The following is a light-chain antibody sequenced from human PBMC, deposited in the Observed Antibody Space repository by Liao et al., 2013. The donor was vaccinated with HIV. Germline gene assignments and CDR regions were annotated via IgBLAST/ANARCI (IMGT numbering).Light chain of an antibody. CDR2: QDN. CDR1: KLGDKY. CDR3: QAWDSSTGDVV. V-gene: IGLV3-1*01. Sequence: SYELTQPPSVSVSPGQTASITCSGDKLGDKYACWYQQKPGQSPVLVIYQDNKRPSGIPERFSGSNSGNTATLTISGTQAMDEADYCQAWDSSTGDVVFGGGTKLTVL. J-gene: IGLJ2*01.